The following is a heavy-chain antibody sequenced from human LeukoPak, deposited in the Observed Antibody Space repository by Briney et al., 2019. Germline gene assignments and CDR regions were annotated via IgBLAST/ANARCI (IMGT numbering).Heavy chain of an antibody. Sequence: SETLSLTCAVSGDSISRSDWWAWIRQPPGKGLEWLGNIYYSGRIYHNPSLQTRVIMSVDSSKNQFSLRLGSVPAVDTAVYYCAKTRSGTYYGDSFDIWGQGILVIVSS. D-gene: IGHD1-26*01. V-gene: IGHV4-28*05. CDR1: GDSISRSDW. J-gene: IGHJ3*02. CDR2: IYYSGRI. CDR3: AKTRSGTYYGDSFDI.